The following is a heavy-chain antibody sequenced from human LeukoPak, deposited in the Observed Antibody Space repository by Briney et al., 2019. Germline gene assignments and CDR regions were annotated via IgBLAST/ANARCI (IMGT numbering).Heavy chain of an antibody. J-gene: IGHJ4*02. CDR3: ARDLRGVVAAAGTALDY. D-gene: IGHD6-13*01. CDR2: ISAYNGNT. V-gene: IGHV1-18*01. CDR1: GYTFTSYG. Sequence: GASVKVSCKASGYTFTSYGISWVRQAPGQGLEWMGWISAYNGNTNYAQKLQGRVTMTTDTSTSTAYMELRSLRSDDTAVYYCARDLRGVVAAAGTALDYWGQGTLVTVSS.